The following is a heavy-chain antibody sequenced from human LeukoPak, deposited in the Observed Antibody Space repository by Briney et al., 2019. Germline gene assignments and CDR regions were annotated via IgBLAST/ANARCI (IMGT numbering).Heavy chain of an antibody. CDR2: IRSKANSYAT. D-gene: IGHD3-10*01. V-gene: IGHV3-73*01. J-gene: IGHJ6*03. Sequence: KSGGSLRLSCAASGFTFSGSAMYWVRQASGKGLEWVGRIRSKANSYATAYAASVKGRFTISRDDSKNTAYLQMNSLKTEDTAVYYCTRSMVRGVIIPNYYYYMDVWGKGTTVTVSS. CDR3: TRSMVRGVIIPNYYYYMDV. CDR1: GFTFSGSA.